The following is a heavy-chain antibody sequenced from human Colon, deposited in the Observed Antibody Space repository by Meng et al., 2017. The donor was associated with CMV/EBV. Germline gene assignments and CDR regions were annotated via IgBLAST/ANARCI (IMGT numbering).Heavy chain of an antibody. Sequence: HVQLWESRPRLVTPAQTLSLTCTSSGGSISSGNYYWSWIRQPAGKRLEWIGRIYTSGSTSYNPSLKSRVTMSVDTSKNQFSLKLSSVTAADTAVYYCARDLPRTIAATGLYWYFDLWGRGTLVTVSS. D-gene: IGHD6-13*01. V-gene: IGHV4-61*02. CDR2: IYTSGST. CDR1: GGSISSGNYY. CDR3: ARDLPRTIAATGLYWYFDL. J-gene: IGHJ2*01.